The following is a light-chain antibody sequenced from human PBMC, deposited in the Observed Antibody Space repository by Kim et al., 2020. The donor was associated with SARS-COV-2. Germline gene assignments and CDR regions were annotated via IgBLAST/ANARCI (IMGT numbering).Light chain of an antibody. J-gene: IGLJ1*01. CDR2: RNN. CDR1: SSNIGSNY. CDR3: AAWDDSLSGYV. Sequence: GQRVTNSCSGSSSNIGSNYVYWYQQLPGTAPKLLIYRNNQRPSGVPDRFSGSKSGTSASLAISGLRSEDEADYYCAAWDDSLSGYVFGTGTKVTVL. V-gene: IGLV1-47*01.